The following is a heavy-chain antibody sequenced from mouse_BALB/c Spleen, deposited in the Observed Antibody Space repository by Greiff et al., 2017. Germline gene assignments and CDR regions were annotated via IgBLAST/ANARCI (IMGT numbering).Heavy chain of an antibody. V-gene: IGHV1-69*01. CDR2: IDTSDSYT. CDR3: ARFYRYDEGGYFDY. Sequence: VQLQQPGAELVMPGASVKMSCKASGYTFTDYWMHWVKQRPGQGLEWIGAIDTSDSYTSYNQKFKGKATLTVDESSSTAYMQLSSLTSEDSAVYYWARFYRYDEGGYFDYWGQGTTLTVSS. CDR1: GYTFTDYW. D-gene: IGHD2-14*01. J-gene: IGHJ2*01.